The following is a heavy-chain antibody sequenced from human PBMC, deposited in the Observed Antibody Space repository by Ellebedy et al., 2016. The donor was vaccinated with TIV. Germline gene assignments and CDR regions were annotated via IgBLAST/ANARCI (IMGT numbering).Heavy chain of an antibody. Sequence: MPSETLSLTCAVYGESFSDYYWNWIRQSPGNGLEWIGEIDHSGILNYNPSLASRVTISVDTSKNQISLRLSSLTAADTAVYYCGWDCSSTSCRGGYWGRGTLVTVSS. J-gene: IGHJ4*02. D-gene: IGHD2-2*01. V-gene: IGHV4-34*01. CDR3: GWDCSSTSCRGGY. CDR2: IDHSGIL. CDR1: GESFSDYY.